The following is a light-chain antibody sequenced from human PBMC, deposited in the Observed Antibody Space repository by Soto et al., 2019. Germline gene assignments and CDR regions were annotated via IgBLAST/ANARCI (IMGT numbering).Light chain of an antibody. J-gene: IGLJ2*01. CDR1: SSDIGGYDY. Sequence: QSALTQPASVSGSPGQSITLSCTGTSSDIGGYDYVSWYQRHPGKAPKLIIYDVNNRPSGVSNRFSGSKSVNTASLTISGLQAEDEADYYCTSYASGSSHVVFVGGTKLTVL. CDR2: DVN. V-gene: IGLV2-14*01. CDR3: TSYASGSSHVV.